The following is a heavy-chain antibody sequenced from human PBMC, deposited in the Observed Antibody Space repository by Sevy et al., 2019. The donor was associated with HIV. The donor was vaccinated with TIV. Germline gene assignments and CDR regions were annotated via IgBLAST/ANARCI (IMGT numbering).Heavy chain of an antibody. CDR1: GFTFSSNA. CDR3: AKVAPIVGAMAGYYYYYMDV. D-gene: IGHD1-26*01. J-gene: IGHJ6*03. V-gene: IGHV3-23*01. CDR2: ICGSGGST. Sequence: GGSLRLSCAASGFTFSSNAMSWVHQAPGKGLEWVSAICGSGGSTYYADSVKGRFTISRDNSKNTLYLQMNSLRAEDTTVCYCAKVAPIVGAMAGYYYYYMDVWGKGTTVTVSS.